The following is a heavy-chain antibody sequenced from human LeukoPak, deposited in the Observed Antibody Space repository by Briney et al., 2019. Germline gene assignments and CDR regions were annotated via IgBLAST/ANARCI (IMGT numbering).Heavy chain of an antibody. Sequence: GGSLRLSCAASGFTFSSYAMSWVRQAPGKGLEWVSAISGSGGSTYYADSVKGRFTISRDNSKNTLYLQMNSLRAEDTAVYYCAKDSHWSLAYYDSSGCPYWGQGTLVTVSS. V-gene: IGHV3-23*01. J-gene: IGHJ4*02. CDR1: GFTFSSYA. CDR3: AKDSHWSLAYYDSSGCPY. CDR2: ISGSGGST. D-gene: IGHD3-22*01.